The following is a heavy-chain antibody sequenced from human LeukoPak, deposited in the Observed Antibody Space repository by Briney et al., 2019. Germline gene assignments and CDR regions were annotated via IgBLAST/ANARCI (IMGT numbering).Heavy chain of an antibody. Sequence: GVSLRLSCAASGFTFSSYSMNWVRQAPGKGLEWVSYISSSSSTIYYADSVKGRFTISRDNAKNSLYLQMNSLRAEDTAVYYCARYGNGAWLGHYAFDMWGQGTMVTVSS. J-gene: IGHJ3*02. V-gene: IGHV3-48*01. CDR1: GFTFSSYS. D-gene: IGHD6-19*01. CDR2: ISSSSSTI. CDR3: ARYGNGAWLGHYAFDM.